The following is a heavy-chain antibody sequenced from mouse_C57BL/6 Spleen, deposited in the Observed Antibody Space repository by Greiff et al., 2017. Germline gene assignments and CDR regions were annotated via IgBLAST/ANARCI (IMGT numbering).Heavy chain of an antibody. J-gene: IGHJ2*01. CDR1: GYTFTSYT. CDR2: INPSSGYT. CDR3: ARLGPDY. Sequence: VKVVESGAELARPGASVKMSCKASGYTFTSYTMHWVKQRPGQGLEWIGYINPSSGYTKYNQKFKDKATLTADKSSSTAYMQLSSLTSEDSAVYYCARLGPDYWGQGTTLTVSS. D-gene: IGHD4-1*01. V-gene: IGHV1-4*01.